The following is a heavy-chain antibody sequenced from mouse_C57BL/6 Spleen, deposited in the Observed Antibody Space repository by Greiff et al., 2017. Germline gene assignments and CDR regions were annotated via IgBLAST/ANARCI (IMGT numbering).Heavy chain of an antibody. D-gene: IGHD1-1*01. CDR1: GYTFTSYW. J-gene: IGHJ2*01. V-gene: IGHV1-50*01. Sequence: VQLQQPGAELVKPGASVKLSCTASGYTFTSYWMQWVKQRPGQGLEWIGEIDPADSYTNYNQKFKGKATLTVDTSSSPAYMQLSSLTSEDSAVYYCARYRATYYFDYWGQGTTLTVSS. CDR3: ARYRATYYFDY. CDR2: IDPADSYT.